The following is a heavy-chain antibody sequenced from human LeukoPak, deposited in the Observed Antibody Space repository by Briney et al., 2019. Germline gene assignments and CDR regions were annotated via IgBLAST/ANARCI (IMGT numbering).Heavy chain of an antibody. D-gene: IGHD4-17*01. CDR1: GFTFSSYE. CDR2: ISSSGSTI. CDR3: ARETGCGDYVGYYFDY. J-gene: IGHJ4*02. Sequence: GGSLRLSCAASGFTFSSYEMNWVRQAPGKGLEWVSYISSSGSTIYYADSVKGRFTISRDNAKNSLYLQMNRLRAEDTAFYYWARETGCGDYVGYYFDYWGQGTLVTVS. V-gene: IGHV3-48*03.